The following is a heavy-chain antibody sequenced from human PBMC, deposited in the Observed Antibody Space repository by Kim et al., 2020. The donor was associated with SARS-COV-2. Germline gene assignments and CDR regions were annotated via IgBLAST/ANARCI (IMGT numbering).Heavy chain of an antibody. V-gene: IGHV4-4*07. Sequence: YTSGRTNYNPSLPSRVSMSEDMSKNLFSRKLSSVTAADTAVYYCASALGHWGQGTLVTVSS. D-gene: IGHD3-16*02. J-gene: IGHJ4*02. CDR3: ASALGH. CDR2: YTSGRT.